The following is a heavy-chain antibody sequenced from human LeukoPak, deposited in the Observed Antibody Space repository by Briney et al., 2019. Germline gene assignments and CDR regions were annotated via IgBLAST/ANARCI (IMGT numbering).Heavy chain of an antibody. V-gene: IGHV3-23*01. J-gene: IGHJ6*03. CDR2: ISGSGDST. CDR1: GFTFSNYA. CDR3: AREGRRPPYYYYYMDV. Sequence: GGSLRLSCAASGFTFSNYAMRWVRQAPGKGLEWVSGISGSGDSTYYADSVKGRFTISRDNSKNTLYLQMNSLRAEDTAVYYCAREGRRPPYYYYYMDVWGKGTTVTISS.